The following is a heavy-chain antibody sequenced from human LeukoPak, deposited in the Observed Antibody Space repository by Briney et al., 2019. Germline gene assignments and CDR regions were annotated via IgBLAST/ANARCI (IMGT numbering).Heavy chain of an antibody. CDR3: ARDSHPQLHSYGIFHY. J-gene: IGHJ4*02. Sequence: SETLSLICNVFGGXICSSSYYWGWLRQRPGKGVEWVGSICCSGRTYYNPSLNSRLTISLDTSKNQLSPKLSSVTAADTAVYYCARDSHPQLHSYGIFHYWGQGTLVTVSS. CDR1: GGXICSSSYY. CDR2: ICCSGRT. D-gene: IGHD5-18*01. V-gene: IGHV4-39*02.